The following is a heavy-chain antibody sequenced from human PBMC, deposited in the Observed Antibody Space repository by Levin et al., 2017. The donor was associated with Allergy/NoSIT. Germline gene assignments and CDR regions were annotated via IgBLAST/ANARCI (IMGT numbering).Heavy chain of an antibody. CDR1: GFTFSSYS. CDR3: ASGQAAWDY. V-gene: IGHV3-48*01. D-gene: IGHD6-13*01. Sequence: GGSLRLSCAASGFTFSSYSMNWVRQAPGKGLEWVSYISSSSSTIYYADSVKGRFTISRDNAKNSLYLQMNSLRAEDTAVYYCASGQAAWDYWGQGTLVTVSS. J-gene: IGHJ4*02. CDR2: ISSSSSTI.